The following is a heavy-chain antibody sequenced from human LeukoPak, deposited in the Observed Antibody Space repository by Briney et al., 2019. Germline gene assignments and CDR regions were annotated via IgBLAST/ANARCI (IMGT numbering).Heavy chain of an antibody. CDR2: IYYSGST. CDR1: GGSISSYY. CDR3: ARDAIAVAGTVYYYYGMDV. D-gene: IGHD6-19*01. J-gene: IGHJ6*02. Sequence: PSETLSLTCTVSGGSISSYYWSWIRQPPGKGLEWIGYIYYSGSTNYNPSLKSRVTISVDTSKSQFSLKLSSVTAADTAVYYCARDAIAVAGTVYYYYGMDVWGQGTTVTVSS. V-gene: IGHV4-59*01.